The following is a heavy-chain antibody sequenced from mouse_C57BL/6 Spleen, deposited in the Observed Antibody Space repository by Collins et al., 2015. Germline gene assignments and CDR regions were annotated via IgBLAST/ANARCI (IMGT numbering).Heavy chain of an antibody. D-gene: IGHD2-3*01. V-gene: IGHV1-72*01. J-gene: IGHJ4*01. CDR2: IDPNSGGT. CDR3: ARSLYDGYYQAMDY. Sequence: QVQPQQPGAELVKPGASVKLSCKASGYTFTRYWMHWVKQRPGRGLEWIGRIDPNSGGTKYNEKFKSKATLTVDKPSSTAYMQLSSLTSEDSAVYYCARSLYDGYYQAMDYWGQGTSVTVSS. CDR1: GYTFTRYW.